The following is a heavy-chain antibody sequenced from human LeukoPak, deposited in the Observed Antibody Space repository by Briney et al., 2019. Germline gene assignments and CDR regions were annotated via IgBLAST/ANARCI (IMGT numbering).Heavy chain of an antibody. CDR1: GFTFSSYW. Sequence: GGSLRLSCAASGFTFSSYWMSWVRQAPGKGLEWVANIKQDGSEKYYVDSVKGRFTISRDNAKNSLYLQMNSLRAEDMAVYYCARDTETGLRYFDWLLYGAFDIWGQGTMVTVSS. V-gene: IGHV3-7*01. CDR3: ARDTETGLRYFDWLLYGAFDI. CDR2: IKQDGSEK. D-gene: IGHD3-9*01. J-gene: IGHJ3*02.